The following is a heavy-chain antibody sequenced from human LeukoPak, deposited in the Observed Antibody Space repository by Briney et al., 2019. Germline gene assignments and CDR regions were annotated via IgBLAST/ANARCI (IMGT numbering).Heavy chain of an antibody. CDR2: ITTSNGDT. CDR1: GYTFTSYG. Sequence: ASVKVSCKASGYTFTSYGISWVRQAPGQGLEWMGRITTSNGDTDYTQKLQGRVTMTTDTSTSTAYMELRSLRSDDTAVYYCARISMTFLGEDPPFDYGAQGPLDTVS. J-gene: IGHJ4*02. D-gene: IGHD3-16*01. CDR3: ARISMTFLGEDPPFDY. V-gene: IGHV1-18*01.